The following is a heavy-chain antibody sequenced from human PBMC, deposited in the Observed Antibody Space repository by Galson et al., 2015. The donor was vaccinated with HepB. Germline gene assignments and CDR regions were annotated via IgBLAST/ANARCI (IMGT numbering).Heavy chain of an antibody. CDR1: GFTFSTYA. Sequence: SLRLSCAASGFTFSTYAMCWVRQGPGNGLEWVAGISRSGATSYYADSVKGRFTISRDNSKNTMHLQMSSLRAEDTAIYYCAKDVAGGGFELWGVFYFDNWGQGARITVSS. V-gene: IGHV3-23*01. CDR2: ISRSGATS. CDR3: AKDVAGGGFELWGVFYFDN. J-gene: IGHJ4*02. D-gene: IGHD5-18*01.